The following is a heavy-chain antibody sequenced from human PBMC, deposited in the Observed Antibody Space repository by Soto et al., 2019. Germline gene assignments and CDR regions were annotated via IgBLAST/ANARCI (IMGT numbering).Heavy chain of an antibody. CDR2: ISSDGTTT. CDR1: GFTFRKFW. Sequence: EVQLVQSGGGLAQPGKSLRLSSAASGFTFRKFWMHWVRQVPGKGPVWVSYISSDGTTTDYADSVKGRFTISRDNAKDTLYLQMDSLRAEDTAVYYCAIQDCTNDVCLEAAVTVGGALESWGQGTLVTVSS. V-gene: IGHV3-74*01. J-gene: IGHJ1*01. CDR3: AIQDCTNDVCLEAAVTVGGALES. D-gene: IGHD2-8*01.